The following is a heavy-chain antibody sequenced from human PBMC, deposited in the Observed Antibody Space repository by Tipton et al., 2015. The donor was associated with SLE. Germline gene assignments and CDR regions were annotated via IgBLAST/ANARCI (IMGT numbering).Heavy chain of an antibody. D-gene: IGHD4-17*01. CDR3: AKYGEEDWFDP. Sequence: TLSLTCTVSGGSITNYYWNWIRQPPGKALEWIGYVYYSGSTKYNPSLKSRVTISVDTSKNQFSLKLGSVTAADTAVYYCAKYGEEDWFDPWGQGTPVTVSS. J-gene: IGHJ5*02. CDR2: VYYSGST. V-gene: IGHV4-59*01. CDR1: GGSITNYY.